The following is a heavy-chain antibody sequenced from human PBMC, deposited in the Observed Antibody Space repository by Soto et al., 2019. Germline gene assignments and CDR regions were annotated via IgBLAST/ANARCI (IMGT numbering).Heavy chain of an antibody. V-gene: IGHV1-69*13. CDR1: GGSFSSYA. D-gene: IGHD6-13*01. CDR2: IIPIFGTA. CDR3: ASLLSDIAAAGLIQYYYYGMDV. Sequence: SVKVSCKASGGSFSSYAISWVRQAPGQGLEWMGGIIPIFGTANYAQKFQGRVTITADESTSTAYMELSSLRSEDTAVYYCASLLSDIAAAGLIQYYYYGMDVWGQGTTVTVSS. J-gene: IGHJ6*02.